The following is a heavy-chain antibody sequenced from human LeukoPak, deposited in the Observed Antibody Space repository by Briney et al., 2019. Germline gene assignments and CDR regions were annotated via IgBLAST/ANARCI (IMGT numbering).Heavy chain of an antibody. Sequence: EASVKVSCKASGYTFTGYYMHWVRQAPGQGLEWMGWINPNSGGTNYAQKFQGWVTMTRDTSISTAYMELSRLRSDDTAVYYCARGSSGYYLNYFDYWGQGTLVTVSS. J-gene: IGHJ4*02. D-gene: IGHD3-22*01. CDR3: ARGSSGYYLNYFDY. V-gene: IGHV1-2*04. CDR1: GYTFTGYY. CDR2: INPNSGGT.